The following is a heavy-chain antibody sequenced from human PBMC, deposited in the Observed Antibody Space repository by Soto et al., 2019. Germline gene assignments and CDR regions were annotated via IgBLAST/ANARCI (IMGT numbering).Heavy chain of an antibody. CDR2: IDPRDSYV. Sequence: GEALKISCSGPGYNFKTFWNSLVRQMPEKGLEWMGRIDPRDSYVNYSPSFQGHVTISVDTSNNTAYLQWGSLKASDTAMYYCARLYCTTSTCDSWFDPWGQGTLVTVSS. CDR3: ARLYCTTSTCDSWFDP. D-gene: IGHD2-2*01. CDR1: GYNFKTFW. J-gene: IGHJ5*02. V-gene: IGHV5-10-1*01.